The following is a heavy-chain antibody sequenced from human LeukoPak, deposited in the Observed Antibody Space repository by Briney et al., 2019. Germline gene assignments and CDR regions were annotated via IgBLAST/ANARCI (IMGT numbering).Heavy chain of an antibody. CDR2: IYYSGST. D-gene: IGHD6-13*01. J-gene: IGHJ6*04. V-gene: IGHV4-59*01. CDR3: ARSAAAGTNWYYGMDV. CDR1: GGSISSYY. Sequence: KPSETLSLTCTVSGGSISSYYWSWIRQPPGKGLEWIGYIYYSGSTNYNPSLKSRVTISVDTSKNQFPLKLSSVTAADTAVYYCARSAAAGTNWYYGMDVWGKGTTVTVSS.